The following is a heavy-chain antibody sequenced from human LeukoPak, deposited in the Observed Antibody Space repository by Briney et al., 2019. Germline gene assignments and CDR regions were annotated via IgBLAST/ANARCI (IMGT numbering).Heavy chain of an antibody. J-gene: IGHJ5*02. Sequence: ASVKVSCKASGYTFTSYGISWVRQAPGQGLEWMGWISGYNGNTNYAQKLQGRVTMTTDTSTSTAYMELRSLRSDDTAVYYCARGAWPRGYDFWSGYYVPNWFDPWGQGTLVTVSS. CDR1: GYTFTSYG. CDR3: ARGAWPRGYDFWSGYYVPNWFDP. D-gene: IGHD3-3*01. V-gene: IGHV1-18*01. CDR2: ISGYNGNT.